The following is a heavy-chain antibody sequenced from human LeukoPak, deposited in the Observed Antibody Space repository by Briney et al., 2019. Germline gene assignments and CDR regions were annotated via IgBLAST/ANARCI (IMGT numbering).Heavy chain of an antibody. J-gene: IGHJ5*02. Sequence: GRSLRLSCAASGFTFTNYAMHWVRQAPGKGLEWVAVISYDGSNKYYADSVKGRFTISRDNSKNTLYLQMNSLRADDTAVNYCARTDYYGSPWGQGTLVTVSS. CDR2: ISYDGSNK. V-gene: IGHV3-30*04. CDR1: GFTFTNYA. D-gene: IGHD3-10*01. CDR3: ARTDYYGSP.